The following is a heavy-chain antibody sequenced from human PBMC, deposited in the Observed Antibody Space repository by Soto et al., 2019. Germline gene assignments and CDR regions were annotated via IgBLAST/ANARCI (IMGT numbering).Heavy chain of an antibody. V-gene: IGHV4-31*03. Sequence: SETLSLTCSVSGGPINSGNYYWSWIRQHPGKGLEWIGYISYSGSAHYNPSLRSRVFISVDTSRNQFSLKLSSVTAADTAVYHCARRRCTTTTCFDPWGQGTLVAVSS. CDR3: ARRRCTTTTCFDP. J-gene: IGHJ5*02. D-gene: IGHD2-2*01. CDR2: ISYSGSA. CDR1: GGPINSGNYY.